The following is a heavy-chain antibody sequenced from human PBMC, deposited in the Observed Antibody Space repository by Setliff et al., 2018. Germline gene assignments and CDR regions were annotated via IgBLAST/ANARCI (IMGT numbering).Heavy chain of an antibody. CDR3: ARTLLLSPYYFDY. Sequence: PSETLSLTCTVSGGSISHHYWSWIRQPPGKGLEWIGSIYRNGNTYYNPSLKSRVTTSVDTSKNQLSLKLNSVTAADTAVYYCARTLLLSPYYFDYWGQGTLVTV. CDR1: GGSISHHY. CDR2: IYRNGNT. J-gene: IGHJ4*02. D-gene: IGHD2-21*01. V-gene: IGHV4-38-2*02.